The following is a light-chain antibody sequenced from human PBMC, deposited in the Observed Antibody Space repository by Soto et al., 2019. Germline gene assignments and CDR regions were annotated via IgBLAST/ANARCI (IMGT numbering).Light chain of an antibody. J-gene: IGLJ1*01. Sequence: QSALTQPASVSGSPGQSITISCVGTSSDVGAYNYVSWYQQYPGKAPKLMIYEGSNRPSGVSNRFSGSKSGNTASLTISGLQDDDEDDYYCSSYTSSSTLYVFGTGTKLTVL. CDR1: SSDVGAYNY. CDR3: SSYTSSSTLYV. CDR2: EGS. V-gene: IGLV2-14*01.